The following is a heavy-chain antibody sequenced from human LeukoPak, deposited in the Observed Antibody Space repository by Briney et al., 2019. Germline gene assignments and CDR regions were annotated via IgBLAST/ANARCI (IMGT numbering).Heavy chain of an antibody. J-gene: IGHJ3*02. CDR1: GFTFSDHA. Sequence: PGGSLRLSCSASGFTFSDHAIYRVRQAPGKGLEYISVISSNGRTTYYADSVKDRFTISRDNFENTVDLQMTSLRPEDTAVYYCVKGRGGFGELFGAFDIWGQGTLVTISS. CDR3: VKGRGGFGELFGAFDI. CDR2: ISSNGRTT. V-gene: IGHV3-64D*06. D-gene: IGHD3-10*01.